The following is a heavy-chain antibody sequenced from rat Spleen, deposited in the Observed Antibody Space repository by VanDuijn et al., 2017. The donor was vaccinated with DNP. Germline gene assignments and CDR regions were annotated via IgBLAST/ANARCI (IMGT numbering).Heavy chain of an antibody. J-gene: IGHJ2*01. CDR3: ARSSSILDYFNY. Sequence: EVQLQESGPGLVKPSQSLSLTCSVTGYSITSNYWGWIRKFPGNKMEWMGFISYSGSASYNPSLKRRFSITRDTSKNQFFLQLTSVTTEDTATYYCARSSSILDYFNYWGQGVMVTVSS. V-gene: IGHV3-1*01. CDR2: ISYSGSA. CDR1: GYSITSNY. D-gene: IGHD1-6*01.